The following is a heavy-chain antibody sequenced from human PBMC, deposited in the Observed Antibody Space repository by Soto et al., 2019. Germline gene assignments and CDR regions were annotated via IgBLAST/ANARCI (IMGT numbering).Heavy chain of an antibody. CDR3: ARAYSMGFWSGPSDFYYYYMDV. CDR1: GGSISSYY. D-gene: IGHD3-3*01. J-gene: IGHJ6*03. Sequence: PSETLSLTCTVSGGSISSYYWSWIRQPPGKGLEWIGYIYYSGSTNYNPSLKSRVTISVDTSKNQFSLKLSSVTAADTAVYYCARAYSMGFWSGPSDFYYYYMDVWGKGTTVTVSS. CDR2: IYYSGST. V-gene: IGHV4-59*01.